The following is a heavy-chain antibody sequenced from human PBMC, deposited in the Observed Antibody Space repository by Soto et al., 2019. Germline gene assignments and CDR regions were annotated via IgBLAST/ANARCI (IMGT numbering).Heavy chain of an antibody. D-gene: IGHD3-22*01. V-gene: IGHV3-9*01. CDR1: RFTFDDYA. J-gene: IGHJ3*01. CDR3: VKDFGYYYDYAFDV. Sequence: EVQLEESGGGLVQAGRSLRLSCAASRFTFDDYALHWVRQAPGKGLEWVSGISWNSAIISYADFVKGRFSISRDNAKKYVYLQMDSLRPEDTALYYCVKDFGYYYDYAFDVWGQGTMVTVSP. CDR2: ISWNSAII.